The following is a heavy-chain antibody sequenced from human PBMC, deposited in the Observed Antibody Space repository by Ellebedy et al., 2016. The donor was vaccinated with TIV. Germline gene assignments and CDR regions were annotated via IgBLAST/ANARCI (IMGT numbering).Heavy chain of an antibody. D-gene: IGHD6-19*01. J-gene: IGHJ4*02. V-gene: IGHV3-23*01. CDR3: AKTASKGRGWRTPIDY. Sequence: GESLKISCKGSGYSFSDYAMSWVRQAPGKGLEWVSALGGSSENTYYADSVQGRFTISRDNSENTLYLQMNSLRAEDTAVYYCAKTASKGRGWRTPIDYWGQGTLVTVSS. CDR2: LGGSSENT. CDR1: GYSFSDYA.